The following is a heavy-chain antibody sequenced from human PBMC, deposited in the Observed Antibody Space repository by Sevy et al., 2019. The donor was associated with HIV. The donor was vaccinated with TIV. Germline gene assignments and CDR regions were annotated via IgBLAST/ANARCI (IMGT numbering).Heavy chain of an antibody. V-gene: IGHV3-23*01. Sequence: GGSLRLSCAASGFTFSSYAMSWVRQAPGKGLEWVSAISGSGGSTYYADSVKGRFTISRDNSKNTLYLQMNSLRAEDTDVYYCANRADATYYYDSSGYFGYWGQGTLVTVSS. CDR2: ISGSGGST. D-gene: IGHD3-22*01. CDR1: GFTFSSYA. J-gene: IGHJ4*02. CDR3: ANRADATYYYDSSGYFGY.